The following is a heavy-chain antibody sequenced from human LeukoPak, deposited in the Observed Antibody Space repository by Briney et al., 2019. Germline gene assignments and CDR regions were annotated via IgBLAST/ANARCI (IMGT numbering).Heavy chain of an antibody. CDR1: GFTFNKYN. V-gene: IGHV3-21*01. Sequence: GGSLRLSCAASGFTFNKYNMNWVRQAPGKGLEWVSSISSSPSYIYYADSVQGRITISRDNAKNSLYLQMNSLRAEDTAVYYCARGNLWFGELAYWGQGTLVTVSS. J-gene: IGHJ4*02. D-gene: IGHD3-10*01. CDR3: ARGNLWFGELAY. CDR2: ISSSPSYI.